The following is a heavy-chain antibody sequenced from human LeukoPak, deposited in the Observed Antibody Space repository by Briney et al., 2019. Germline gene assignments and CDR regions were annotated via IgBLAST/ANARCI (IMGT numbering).Heavy chain of an antibody. D-gene: IGHD3-3*01. CDR2: IIPIFGTA. CDR3: ARDPTHYDFWSGETQAPVDY. J-gene: IGHJ4*02. V-gene: IGHV1-69*13. CDR1: GGTFSSYA. Sequence: SVKVSCKASGGTFSSYAISWVRQAPGQGLEWMGGIIPIFGTANYAQKFQGRVTITADESTSTAYMELSSLRSEDTAVYYCARDPTHYDFWSGETQAPVDYWGQGTLVTVSS.